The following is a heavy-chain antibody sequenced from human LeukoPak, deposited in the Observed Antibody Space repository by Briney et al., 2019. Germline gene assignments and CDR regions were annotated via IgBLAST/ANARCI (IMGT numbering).Heavy chain of an antibody. CDR3: ARVTGYMIEDYFDY. D-gene: IGHD3-22*01. V-gene: IGHV4-39*07. CDR2: INYRGST. J-gene: IGHJ4*02. Sequence: PSETLSLTCTVSNASISSNTYYRAWIRRPPGKGLEYIGSINYRGSTYYNPSLKSRVTLSVDTSKNQFSLKLSSVTAADTAVYYCARVTGYMIEDYFDYWGQGTLVTVSS. CDR1: NASISSNTYY.